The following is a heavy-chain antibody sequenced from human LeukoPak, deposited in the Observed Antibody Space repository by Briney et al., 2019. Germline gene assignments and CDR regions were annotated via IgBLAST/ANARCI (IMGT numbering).Heavy chain of an antibody. D-gene: IGHD3-10*01. J-gene: IGHJ6*03. V-gene: IGHV3-23*01. CDR3: ARDRSRGYYYMDV. CDR1: GFTFSSYA. Sequence: GGSLRLSCAASGFTFSSYAMSWVRQAPGKGLEWVSAISGSGGSTYYADSVKGRFTISRDNSKNTLYLQMNSLRAEDTAVYYCARDRSRGYYYMDVWGKGTTVTVSS. CDR2: ISGSGGST.